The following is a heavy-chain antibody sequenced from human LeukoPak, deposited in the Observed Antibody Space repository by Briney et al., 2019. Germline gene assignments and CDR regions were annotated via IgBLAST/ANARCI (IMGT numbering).Heavy chain of an antibody. CDR2: INADGGST. D-gene: IGHD3-22*01. CDR1: GLTFSVYW. CDR3: ARGHSSGNQYDAFDM. V-gene: IGHV3-74*01. J-gene: IGHJ3*02. Sequence: GGSLRLSCEGSGLTFSVYWFHWVRQAPGEGLVWASRINADGGSTVYADSVRGRFTISRDNAKNTVYLQMNSLSAEDTAVYYCARGHSSGNQYDAFDMWGQGTRVTVSS.